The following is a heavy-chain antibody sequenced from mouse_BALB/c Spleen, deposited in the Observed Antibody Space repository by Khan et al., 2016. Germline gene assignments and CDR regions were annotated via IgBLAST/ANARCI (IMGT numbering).Heavy chain of an antibody. J-gene: IGHJ2*01. V-gene: IGHV3-2*02. Sequence: EVKLEESGPGLVKPSQSLSLTCTVTGYSITSGYGWNWIRQFPGNKLEWMGYISYSGSTNYNPSLKSRISITRDTSKNQFFLQLNSVTTEDTATYDCARPARIKYWGQGTTLTVSS. D-gene: IGHD1-2*01. CDR1: GYSITSGYG. CDR3: ARPARIKY. CDR2: ISYSGST.